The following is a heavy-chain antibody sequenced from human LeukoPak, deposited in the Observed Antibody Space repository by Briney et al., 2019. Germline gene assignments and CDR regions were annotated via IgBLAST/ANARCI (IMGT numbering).Heavy chain of an antibody. V-gene: IGHV3-7*02. Sequence: GGSLRLSCAASGFTVSSNYMSWVRQAPGKGLEWVANIKQDGSEKYYVDSVKGRFTISRDNAKNSLYLQMNSLRAEDTGVYYCARPRTYWGQGTLVSVSS. CDR3: ARPRTY. CDR1: GFTVSSNY. J-gene: IGHJ4*02. D-gene: IGHD3/OR15-3a*01. CDR2: IKQDGSEK.